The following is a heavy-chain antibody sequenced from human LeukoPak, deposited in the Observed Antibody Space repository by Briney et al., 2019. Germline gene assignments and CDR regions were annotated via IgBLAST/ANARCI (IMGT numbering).Heavy chain of an antibody. J-gene: IGHJ5*02. Sequence: SETLSLTCTVSGGSISSYYWSWIRQPAGKGLEWIGRISTSGSTNYNPSLKSRVTMSVDTSKNQFSLKLSSVTAADTAVYYCARDVKWELVRWFDPWGQGTLVTVSS. CDR1: GGSISSYY. CDR2: ISTSGST. V-gene: IGHV4-4*07. D-gene: IGHD1-26*01. CDR3: ARDVKWELVRWFDP.